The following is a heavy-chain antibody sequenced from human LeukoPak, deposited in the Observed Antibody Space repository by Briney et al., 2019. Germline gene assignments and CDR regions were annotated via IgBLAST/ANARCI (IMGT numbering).Heavy chain of an antibody. D-gene: IGHD5-24*01. CDR2: IYYSGST. V-gene: IGHV4-39*07. Sequence: PSETLSLTCTVSGGSISSSSYYWGWIRQPPGKGLEWIGSIYYSGSTYYNPSLKSRVTISVDTSKNQFSLKLSSVTAADTAVYYCARSRGREMATIIRYWGQGTLVTVSS. CDR3: ARSRGREMATIIRY. J-gene: IGHJ4*02. CDR1: GGSISSSSYY.